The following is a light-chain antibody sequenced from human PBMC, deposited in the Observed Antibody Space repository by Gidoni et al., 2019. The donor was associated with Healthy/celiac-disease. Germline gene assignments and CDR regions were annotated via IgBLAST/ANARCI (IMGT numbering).Light chain of an antibody. J-gene: IGKJ1*01. Sequence: DIQMTQSPSTLSASVGDRVTITCRASQSISSWLAWYQQKTGNAPKLLTYDASSLESGVPSRFSGSGSGTELTLTISSLQPDDFAAYYCQQYNSYGWTFGQGTKVEIK. CDR2: DAS. CDR3: QQYNSYGWT. V-gene: IGKV1-5*01. CDR1: QSISSW.